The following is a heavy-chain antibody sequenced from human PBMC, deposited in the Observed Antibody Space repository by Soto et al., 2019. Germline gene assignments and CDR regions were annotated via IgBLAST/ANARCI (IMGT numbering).Heavy chain of an antibody. D-gene: IGHD1-7*01. V-gene: IGHV3-23*01. CDR2: ITATGGTT. CDR1: GFTFSSYS. J-gene: IGHJ3*02. Sequence: GSLRLSCAASGFTFSSYSMSWVRQAPGKGLEWVAHITATGGTTYYADSVKGRFTISRDTSRNTLYLQMNGLRAEDTALYYCAKCMQAYWNYDAHHIWGQGTMVTVSS. CDR3: AKCMQAYWNYDAHHI.